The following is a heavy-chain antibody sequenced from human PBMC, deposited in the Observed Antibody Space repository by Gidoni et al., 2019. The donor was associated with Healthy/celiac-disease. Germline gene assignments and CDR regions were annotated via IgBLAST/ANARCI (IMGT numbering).Heavy chain of an antibody. Sequence: QVQLVEAGGGVVQPGRSLGLSCAAYGFTLRRYGIHWVRQAPGKGLGCVAVIWYDVNNKYYADSVKGRFTISRDNSKNTLYLQMNSLRAEDTAVYYCAREVQYCTNGVCYAVLDPWGQGTLVTVSS. CDR3: AREVQYCTNGVCYAVLDP. CDR1: GFTLRRYG. J-gene: IGHJ5*02. D-gene: IGHD2-8*01. V-gene: IGHV3-33*01. CDR2: IWYDVNNK.